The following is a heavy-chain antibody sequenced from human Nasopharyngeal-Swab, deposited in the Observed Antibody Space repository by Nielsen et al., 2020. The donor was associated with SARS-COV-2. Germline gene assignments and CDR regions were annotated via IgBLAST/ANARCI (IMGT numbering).Heavy chain of an antibody. J-gene: IGHJ6*02. V-gene: IGHV1-69*13. D-gene: IGHD6-6*01. CDR2: IIPIFGTA. CDR3: ARRPYSSSSGDYYYGMDV. CDR1: GGTFSSYA. Sequence: SVKVSCKASGGTFSSYAISWVRQAPGQGLEWMGGIIPIFGTANYAQKLQGRVTITADEFTSTAYMELSSLRSEDTAVHYCARRPYSSSSGDYYYGMDVWGQGTTVTVSS.